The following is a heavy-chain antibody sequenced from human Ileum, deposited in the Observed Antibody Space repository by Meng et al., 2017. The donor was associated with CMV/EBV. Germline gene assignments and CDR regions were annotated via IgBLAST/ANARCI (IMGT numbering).Heavy chain of an antibody. J-gene: IGHJ3*01. Sequence: GESLKISCKGSGNTFTNYWIGWVRQMPGKGLEWMGVIYPDDSNTRYSPSFQGHVTISADRSISTAYLQWSSLKASDTAIYYCVRPTAGFPHAFDVWGQGTMDTVSS. CDR2: IYPDDSNT. CDR1: GNTFTNYW. D-gene: IGHD4-17*01. CDR3: VRPTAGFPHAFDV. V-gene: IGHV5-51*01.